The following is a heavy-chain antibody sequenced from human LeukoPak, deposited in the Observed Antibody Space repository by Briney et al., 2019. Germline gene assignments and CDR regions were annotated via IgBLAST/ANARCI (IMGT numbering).Heavy chain of an antibody. J-gene: IGHJ4*02. CDR1: GFTFSSFW. V-gene: IGHV3-7*01. CDR3: ARDLDGSYDY. Sequence: GGSLRLSCAASGFTFSSFWMSWVRQAPGKGLEWVANIKQGGSEKYYVDSVKGRFTISRDNAKNSVHLQMNSLRAEDTAVYYCARDLDGSYDYWGQGTLVTVSS. CDR2: IKQGGSEK. D-gene: IGHD1-26*01.